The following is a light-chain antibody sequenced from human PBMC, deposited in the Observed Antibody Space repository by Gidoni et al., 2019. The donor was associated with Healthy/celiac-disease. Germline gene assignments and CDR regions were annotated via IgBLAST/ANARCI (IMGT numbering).Light chain of an antibody. CDR3: QQYGSSPPWT. CDR1: QSVSSSY. Sequence: ELVLTQPPGTLSLSPGERATLSCRASQSVSSSYLAWYQQKPGQAPRLLIYGASSRATGVPDRFSGSGSWTDFTLTISRLEPEDFSVYYCQQYGSSPPWTFGQGTKVEIK. J-gene: IGKJ1*01. V-gene: IGKV3-20*01. CDR2: GAS.